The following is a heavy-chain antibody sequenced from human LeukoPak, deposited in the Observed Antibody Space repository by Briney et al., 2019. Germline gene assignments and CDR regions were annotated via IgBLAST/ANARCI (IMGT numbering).Heavy chain of an antibody. J-gene: IGHJ1*01. D-gene: IGHD2-2*01. CDR2: IKQDGSEK. Sequence: GSLRLSCAASRFTFSSYWMSWVRQAPGKGLEWVANIKQDGSEKYYVDSVKGRFTISRDNAKNSLYLQMNSLRAEDTAVYYCAREYCSSTSCSHAEYFQHWGQGTLVTVSS. CDR1: RFTFSSYW. CDR3: AREYCSSTSCSHAEYFQH. V-gene: IGHV3-7*01.